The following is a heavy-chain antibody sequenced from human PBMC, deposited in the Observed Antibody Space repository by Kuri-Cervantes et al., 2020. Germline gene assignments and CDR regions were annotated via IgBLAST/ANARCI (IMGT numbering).Heavy chain of an antibody. V-gene: IGHV3-23*01. CDR2: ISGSGGST. D-gene: IGHD2-15*01. J-gene: IGHJ3*02. CDR1: GFTFSSYA. CDR3: ARGFGGHTQPDAFDI. Sequence: GESLKISCAASGFTFSSYAMSWVHQAPGKGLEWVSAISGSGGSTYYADSVKGRFTISRDNAKNSLYLQMNSLRAEDTAVYYWARGFGGHTQPDAFDIWGQGTMVTVSS.